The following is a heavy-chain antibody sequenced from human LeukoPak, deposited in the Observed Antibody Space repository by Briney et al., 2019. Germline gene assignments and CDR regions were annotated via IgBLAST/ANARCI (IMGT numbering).Heavy chain of an antibody. V-gene: IGHV5-51*01. CDR1: GYSFSTYW. CDR3: ARSIASSFIDFDY. D-gene: IGHD6-6*01. CDR2: IYPRDSDT. Sequence: GESLKISCKGFGYSFSTYWIGWVRQTPGKGLEWLGIIYPRDSDTRYSPSFQGQVTISADKSISTAYPQWHSLKASDTAIFYCARSIASSFIDFDYWGQGTLVTVSS. J-gene: IGHJ4*02.